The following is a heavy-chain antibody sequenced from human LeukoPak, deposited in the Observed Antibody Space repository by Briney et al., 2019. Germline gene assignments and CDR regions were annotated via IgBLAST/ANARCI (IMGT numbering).Heavy chain of an antibody. CDR3: ARFTAGWFDP. V-gene: IGHV3-53*01. CDR2: IYSGGST. Sequence: GGSLRLSCEASGFTVSSNYMSWVRQAPGKGLEWVSVIYSGGSTYYADSVKGRFTISRDNSENTLFLQMNSLRAEDTAVYYCARFTAGWFDPWGQGTLVTVSS. D-gene: IGHD3-10*01. J-gene: IGHJ5*02. CDR1: GFTVSSNY.